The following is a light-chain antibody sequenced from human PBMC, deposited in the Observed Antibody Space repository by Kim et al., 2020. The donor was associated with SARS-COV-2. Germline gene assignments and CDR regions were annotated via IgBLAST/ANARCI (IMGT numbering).Light chain of an antibody. J-gene: IGLJ3*02. Sequence: QSVLTQPPSASGTPGQRVIISCSGSSSNIEKNTVNWYQQLPGTAPKLLFYSNNQRPSGVPDRFSASKSGTSATLAISGLQSEDEAAYYCAAWDDNLGGRVFGGGTQLTVL. V-gene: IGLV1-44*01. CDR2: SNN. CDR1: SSNIEKNT. CDR3: AAWDDNLGGRV.